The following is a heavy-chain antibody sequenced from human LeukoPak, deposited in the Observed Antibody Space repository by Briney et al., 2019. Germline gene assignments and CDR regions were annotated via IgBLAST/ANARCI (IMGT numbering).Heavy chain of an antibody. CDR3: ARDRFPEGYDCFDI. CDR1: GFTFSSYD. J-gene: IGHJ3*02. Sequence: GGSLRLSCAASGFTFSSYDMNWVRQAPGRELEWISYISYISDSGTTIYYADSVKGRFTISRDNAKNSLYLQMNSLRAEDTALYYCARDRFPEGYDCFDIWGQGTKVTVSS. D-gene: IGHD2-15*01. V-gene: IGHV3-48*03. CDR2: ISDSGTTI.